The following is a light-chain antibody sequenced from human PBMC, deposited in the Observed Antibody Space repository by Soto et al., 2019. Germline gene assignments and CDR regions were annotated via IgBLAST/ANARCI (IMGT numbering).Light chain of an antibody. Sequence: EIVMTQSPAILSVSPGERATLFCRASQSVRSNFLAWYQHKPGQAPRLLIHGASTSATGIPARFSGSASETEFTLTISSLQSEDFAVYYCQEYSAWPLTFGGRTKVEIK. CDR1: QSVRSN. CDR3: QEYSAWPLT. J-gene: IGKJ4*01. CDR2: GAS. V-gene: IGKV3-15*01.